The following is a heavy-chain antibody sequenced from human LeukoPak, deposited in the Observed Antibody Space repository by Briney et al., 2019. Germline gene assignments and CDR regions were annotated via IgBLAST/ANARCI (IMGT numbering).Heavy chain of an antibody. CDR3: AKGMNRAAAGYFDY. V-gene: IGHV3-23*01. CDR2: ISGSGGST. Sequence: GXXLRLSCAASGFTFSTYAMSWVRQAPGKGLEWVSAISGSGGSTYYADSVKGRFTISRDNSKNTLYLQMNSLRAEDTAVYYCAKGMNRAAAGYFDYWGQGTLVTVSS. CDR1: GFTFSTYA. D-gene: IGHD6-13*01. J-gene: IGHJ4*02.